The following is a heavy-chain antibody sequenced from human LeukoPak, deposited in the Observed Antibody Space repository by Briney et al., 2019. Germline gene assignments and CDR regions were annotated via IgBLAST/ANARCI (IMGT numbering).Heavy chain of an antibody. Sequence: GGSLRLSCAASGFTFSSYAMSWVRQAPGKGLEWVSAISGSGGSTYYADSVKGWFTISRDNAKNSLYLQMNSLRAEDTAVYYCARDGVKKEYFNWFDPWGQGTLVTVSS. CDR2: ISGSGGST. V-gene: IGHV3-23*01. CDR3: ARDGVKKEYFNWFDP. D-gene: IGHD2/OR15-2a*01. J-gene: IGHJ5*02. CDR1: GFTFSSYA.